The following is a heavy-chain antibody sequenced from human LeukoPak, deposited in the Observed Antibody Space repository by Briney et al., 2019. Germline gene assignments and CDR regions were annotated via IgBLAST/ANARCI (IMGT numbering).Heavy chain of an antibody. CDR2: INTNTGNP. CDR3: ARRSVRAIQLERRRIRDYYMDV. Sequence: ASVKVSCKASGYTFTSYAMNWVRQAPGQGLEWMGWINTNTGNPTYAQGFTGRFVFSLDTSVSTAYLQISSLKASDTAMYYCARRSVRAIQLERRRIRDYYMDVWGKGTTVTVSS. V-gene: IGHV7-4-1*02. D-gene: IGHD1-1*01. CDR1: GYTFTSYA. J-gene: IGHJ6*03.